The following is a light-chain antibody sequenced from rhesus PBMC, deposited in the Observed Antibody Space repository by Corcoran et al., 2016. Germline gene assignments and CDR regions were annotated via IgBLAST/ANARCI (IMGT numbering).Light chain of an antibody. V-gene: IGKV2-58*01. CDR1: QSLLHSNGNNY. CDR3: MEGTHHLT. J-gene: IGKJ4*01. Sequence: DVAMIQSPLSLPVTLGQPASISCRSSQSLLHSNGNNYLSWFQQKPGLSPRCLIYKVSNRDSGVPDRVSGSGAGTDFTLKISRVEVEDVGVYYCMEGTHHLTFGGGTKVEIK. CDR2: KVS.